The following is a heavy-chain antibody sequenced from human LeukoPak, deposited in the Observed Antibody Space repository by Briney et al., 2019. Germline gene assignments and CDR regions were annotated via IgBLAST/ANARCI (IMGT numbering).Heavy chain of an antibody. J-gene: IGHJ4*02. CDR2: IYHSGST. D-gene: IGHD3-3*01. CDR1: GGSISSGGYY. Sequence: SETLSLTCTVSGGSISSGGYYWSWIRQPPGKGLEWIGYIYHSGSTYYNPSLKSRVTISVDRSKNQFSLKLGSVTAADTAVYYCARGGDFWSGYYNFDYWGQGTLVTVSS. CDR3: ARGGDFWSGYYNFDY. V-gene: IGHV4-30-2*01.